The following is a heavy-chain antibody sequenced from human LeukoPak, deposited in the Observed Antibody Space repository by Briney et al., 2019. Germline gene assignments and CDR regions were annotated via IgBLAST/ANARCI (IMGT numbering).Heavy chain of an antibody. V-gene: IGHV4-4*07. D-gene: IGHD6-19*01. CDR2: IYTSGST. Sequence: SETLSLTCTVSGGSISSYYWSWIRQPAGKGLEWIGRIYTSGSTNYNPSLKSRVTMSVDTSKNQFSLKLSSVTAADTAVYYCARDRWAAVAGLYYFDYWGQGTLVTVSS. CDR1: GGSISSYY. J-gene: IGHJ4*02. CDR3: ARDRWAAVAGLYYFDY.